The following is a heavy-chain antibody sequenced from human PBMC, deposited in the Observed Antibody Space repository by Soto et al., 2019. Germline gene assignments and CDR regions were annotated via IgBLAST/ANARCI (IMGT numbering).Heavy chain of an antibody. D-gene: IGHD2-8*01. CDR2: INPKSGGT. J-gene: IGHJ6*02. Sequence: ASVKVSCKASGYSFTDYHIHWVRQAPGQGLEWLGRINPKSGGTSTAQKFQGWVTMTTDTSISTASMELTRLTSDDTAIYYCARGDSTDCSNGVCSFFYNHDMDVWGQGTTVTISS. V-gene: IGHV1-2*04. CDR1: GYSFTDYH. CDR3: ARGDSTDCSNGVCSFFYNHDMDV.